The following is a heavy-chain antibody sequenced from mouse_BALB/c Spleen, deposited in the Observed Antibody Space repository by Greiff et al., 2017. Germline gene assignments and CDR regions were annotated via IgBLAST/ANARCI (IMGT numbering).Heavy chain of an antibody. V-gene: IGHV1-7*01. CDR1: GYTFTSYW. CDR2: INPSTGYT. J-gene: IGHJ2*01. D-gene: IGHD4-1*01. Sequence: QVQLQQSGAELAKPGASVKMSCKASGYTFTSYWMHWVKQRPGQGLEWIGYINPSTGYTEYNQKFKDKATLTADKSSSTAYMELHSLTSEDSAVYYCATMGRAYWGQGTTLTVSS. CDR3: ATMGRAY.